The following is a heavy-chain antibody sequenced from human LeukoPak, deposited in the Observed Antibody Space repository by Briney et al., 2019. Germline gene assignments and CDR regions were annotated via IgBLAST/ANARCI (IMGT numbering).Heavy chain of an antibody. V-gene: IGHV1-18*01. CDR1: GYTFTSYG. D-gene: IGHD6-6*01. CDR3: ARDTPIPFSSSSHYYYGMDV. Sequence: ASVKVSCKASGYTFTSYGISWVRQAPGQGLEWMGWISAYNGNTNYAQKLQGRVTMTTDTSTSTAYMELRSLGSDDTAVYYCARDTPIPFSSSSHYYYGMDVWGQGTTVTVSS. CDR2: ISAYNGNT. J-gene: IGHJ6*02.